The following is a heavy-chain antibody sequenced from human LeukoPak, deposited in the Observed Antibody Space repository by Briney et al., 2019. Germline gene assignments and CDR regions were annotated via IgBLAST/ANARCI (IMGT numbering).Heavy chain of an antibody. Sequence: GGSLRLSCAASGFTFSSYGMHWVRQAPGKGLEWVAFIRYDGSNKYYADSVKGRFTISRDNSKNTLYLQMNSLRAEDTAVYYCAKDRVPALRCWTFDYWGQGTLVTVSS. CDR3: AKDRVPALRCWTFDY. J-gene: IGHJ4*02. D-gene: IGHD4-17*01. V-gene: IGHV3-30*02. CDR1: GFTFSSYG. CDR2: IRYDGSNK.